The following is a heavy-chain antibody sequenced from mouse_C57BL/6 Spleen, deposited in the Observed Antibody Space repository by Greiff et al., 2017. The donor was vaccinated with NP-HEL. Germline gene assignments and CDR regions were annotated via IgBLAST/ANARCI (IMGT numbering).Heavy chain of an antibody. V-gene: IGHV1-64*01. J-gene: IGHJ3*01. CDR1: GYTFTSYW. D-gene: IGHD2-4*01. Sequence: QVQLQQSGAELVKPGASVKLSCKASGYTFTSYWMHWVKQRPGQGLEWIGMIHPNSGSTNYNEKFKSKATLTVDKSSSTAYMQLSSLTSEDSAVYYCADYDGGWFAYWGQGTLVTVSA. CDR3: ADYDGGWFAY. CDR2: IHPNSGST.